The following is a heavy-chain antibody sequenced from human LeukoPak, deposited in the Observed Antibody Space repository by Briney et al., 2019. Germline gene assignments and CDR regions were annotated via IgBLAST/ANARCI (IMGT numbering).Heavy chain of an antibody. CDR3: ARGLTLGRYYDFWSGYYRPHDAFDI. CDR2: ISTYNGNT. Sequence: GASVKVSCKASGYTFTSYGISWVRQAPGQGLEWMGWISTYNGNTNYAQKLQGRVTMTTDTSTSTAYMELRSLRSDDTAVYYCARGLTLGRYYDFWSGYYRPHDAFDIWGQGTMVTVSS. CDR1: GYTFTSYG. V-gene: IGHV1-18*04. D-gene: IGHD3-3*01. J-gene: IGHJ3*02.